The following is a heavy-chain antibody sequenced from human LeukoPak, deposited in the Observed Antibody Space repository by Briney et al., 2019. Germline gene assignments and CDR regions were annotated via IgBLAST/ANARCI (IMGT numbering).Heavy chain of an antibody. CDR1: GGSMGTYC. V-gene: IGHV4-59*08. CDR2: IYYRGST. CDR3: ARHGAIPEY. J-gene: IGHJ4*02. Sequence: SETLSLTCSVSGGSMGTYCWTWVRQPPGKGLEWIGYIYYRGSTNYNPSLKSRVTISEDTAKNQFSLKLTSVTAADTAVYYCARHGAIPEYWGQGSLVIVSS. D-gene: IGHD2-21*01.